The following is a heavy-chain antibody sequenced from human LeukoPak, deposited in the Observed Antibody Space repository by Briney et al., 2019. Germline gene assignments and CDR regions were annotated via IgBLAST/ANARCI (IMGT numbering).Heavy chain of an antibody. CDR1: GYTFTGYY. CDR2: INTNTGNP. Sequence: ASVKVSCKASGYTFTGYYMHWVRQAPGQGLEWMGWINTNTGNPTYAQGFTGRFVFSLDTSVSTAYLQISSLKAEDTAVYYCAREVEDYDSSGYFQWGQGTLVTVSS. J-gene: IGHJ4*02. V-gene: IGHV7-4-1*02. D-gene: IGHD3-22*01. CDR3: AREVEDYDSSGYFQ.